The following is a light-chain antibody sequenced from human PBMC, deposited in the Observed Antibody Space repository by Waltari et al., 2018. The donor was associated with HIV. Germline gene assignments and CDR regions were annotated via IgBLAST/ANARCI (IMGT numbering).Light chain of an antibody. Sequence: DIQMTQSPSTVAASVGDRITMTCRSSQSIGNWLAWYQHRPGEAPNLLVYKASILRSGVPSRFSAGASGTEFTLTITTLQPEDIAIYYCQQYNSHSRAFGPGTKVE. V-gene: IGKV1-5*03. CDR1: QSIGNW. J-gene: IGKJ4*02. CDR2: KAS. CDR3: QQYNSHSRA.